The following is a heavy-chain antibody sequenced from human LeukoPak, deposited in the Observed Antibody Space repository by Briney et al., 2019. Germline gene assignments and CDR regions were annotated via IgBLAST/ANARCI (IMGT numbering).Heavy chain of an antibody. CDR3: AKVRDYDSSGYSDY. D-gene: IGHD3-22*01. CDR1: GFTFSSYA. J-gene: IGHJ4*02. CDR2: ISGSGGST. V-gene: IGHV3-23*01. Sequence: GGSLRLSCAASGFTFSSYAMNWVRQAPGKGLEWVSAISGSGGSTYYVDSVKGRFTISRDNFKNTLYLQMNSLRAEDTAVYYCAKVRDYDSSGYSDYWGQGNLVTVSS.